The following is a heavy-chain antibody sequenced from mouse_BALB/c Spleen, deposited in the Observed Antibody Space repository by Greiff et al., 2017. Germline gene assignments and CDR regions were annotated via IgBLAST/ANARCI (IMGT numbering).Heavy chain of an antibody. V-gene: IGHV5-9*03. J-gene: IGHJ3*01. CDR3: ARSDSSGYVGFAY. Sequence: VMLVESGGGLVKPGGSLKLSCAASGFTFSSHTMSWVRQTPEKRLEWVATISSGGGNTYYPDSVKGRFTISRDNAKNNLYLQMSSLRSEDTALYYCARSDSSGYVGFAYWGQGTLVTVSA. CDR1: GFTFSSHT. CDR2: ISSGGGNT. D-gene: IGHD3-2*01.